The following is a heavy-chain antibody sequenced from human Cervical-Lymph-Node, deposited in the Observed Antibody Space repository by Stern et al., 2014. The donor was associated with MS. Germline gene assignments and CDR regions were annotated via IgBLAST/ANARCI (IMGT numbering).Heavy chain of an antibody. V-gene: IGHV3-30*03. CDR1: GFTFSSYG. CDR2: ISYDGSNE. CDR3: ARPRRPYFFRGNHHYYGMDV. Sequence: PASGFTFSSYGMHWVRQAPGKGLGWVTLISYDGSNEYNADSVKGRFTISRDNSKNTVYLQMNSLRPEDTAVYYCARPRRPYFFRGNHHYYGMDVWGQGTRVSVSS. J-gene: IGHJ6*02. D-gene: IGHD2/OR15-2a*01.